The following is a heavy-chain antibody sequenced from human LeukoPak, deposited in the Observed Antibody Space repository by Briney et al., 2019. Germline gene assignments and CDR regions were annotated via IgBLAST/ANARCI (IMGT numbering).Heavy chain of an antibody. CDR3: ARDVSGYSYGFFAFDI. V-gene: IGHV4-39*07. CDR1: GGSISSYY. CDR2: IYHSGST. D-gene: IGHD5-18*01. J-gene: IGHJ3*02. Sequence: SETLSLTCTVSGGSISSYYWGWIRQPPGKGLEWIGSIYHSGSTYYNPSLKSRVTISVDTSKNQFSLKLSSVTAADTAVYYCARDVSGYSYGFFAFDIWGQGTMVTVSS.